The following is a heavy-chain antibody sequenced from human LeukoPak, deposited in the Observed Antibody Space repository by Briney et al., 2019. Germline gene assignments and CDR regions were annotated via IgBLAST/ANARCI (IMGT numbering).Heavy chain of an antibody. V-gene: IGHV1-2*02. J-gene: IGHJ5*01. Sequence: ASVKVSCKASGYSSTNYGISWVRQAPGQGLEWMGCVNPNSGDTNYAQKFQGSVTMTRDTSISTVYMELSRLRSDDTAVYYCARASGSYWWFDSWGQGTLVTVSS. CDR2: VNPNSGDT. CDR1: GYSSTNYG. CDR3: ARASGSYWWFDS. D-gene: IGHD1-26*01.